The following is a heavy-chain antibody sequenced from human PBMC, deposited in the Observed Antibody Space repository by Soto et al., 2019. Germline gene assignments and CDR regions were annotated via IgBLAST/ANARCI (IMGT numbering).Heavy chain of an antibody. V-gene: IGHV1-69*13. J-gene: IGHJ4*02. D-gene: IGHD3-22*01. CDR2: IIPIFGTA. Sequence: APVKVSCKASGGTFSSYAISWVRQAPGQGLEWMGGIIPIFGTANYAQKFQGRVTITADESTSTAYMELSSLRSEDTAVYYCAREKVGYYDSSGPLNYWGQGTLVTVSS. CDR1: GGTFSSYA. CDR3: AREKVGYYDSSGPLNY.